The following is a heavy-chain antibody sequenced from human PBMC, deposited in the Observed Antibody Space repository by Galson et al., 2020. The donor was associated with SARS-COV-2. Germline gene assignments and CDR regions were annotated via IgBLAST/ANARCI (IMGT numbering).Heavy chain of an antibody. CDR2: IYYSRST. CDR1: GGSISSSSYY. J-gene: IGHJ5*02. Sequence: SETLSPTCTVSGGSISSSSYYWGWIRQPPGKGLEWIGSIYYSRSTSYNPSLKSPVTISVDTSKNQFSLKLSSVTAADTAVYYCARLGYCSGGSCYSGRNWFDPWGQGTLVTVSS. D-gene: IGHD2-15*01. V-gene: IGHV4-39*01. CDR3: ARLGYCSGGSCYSGRNWFDP.